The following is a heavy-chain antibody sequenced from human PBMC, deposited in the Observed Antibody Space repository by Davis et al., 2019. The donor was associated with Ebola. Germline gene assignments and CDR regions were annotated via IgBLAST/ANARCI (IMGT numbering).Heavy chain of an antibody. J-gene: IGHJ4*02. V-gene: IGHV3-64*01. CDR1: GFTFSSYV. CDR2: ISDNGDNT. Sequence: PGGSLRLSCEASGFTFSSYVMHWVRQAPGKGLEYVSGISDNGDNTYYAKSVKGRFTISRDNSKNTLYLQMGSLRAEDMAVYYCASTYCGIDCYAYYFDYWGQGILVTVSS. CDR3: ASTYCGIDCYAYYFDY. D-gene: IGHD2-21*02.